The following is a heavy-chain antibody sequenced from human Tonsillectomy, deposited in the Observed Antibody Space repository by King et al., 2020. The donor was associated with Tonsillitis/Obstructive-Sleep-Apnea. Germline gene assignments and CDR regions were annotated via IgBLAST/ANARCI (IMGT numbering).Heavy chain of an antibody. D-gene: IGHD3-22*01. CDR2: ISAYNGST. V-gene: IGHV1-18*01. Sequence: VQLVESGAEVKKPGASVKVSCKASGYTFTSYGISWVRQAPGQGLEWMGWISAYNGSTNYAQKLQGRVTMTTDTSTSTAYMELRSLRSDDTAVYYCARDRSIRGYYYLFYWGQGTLVTVSS. J-gene: IGHJ4*02. CDR3: ARDRSIRGYYYLFY. CDR1: GYTFTSYG.